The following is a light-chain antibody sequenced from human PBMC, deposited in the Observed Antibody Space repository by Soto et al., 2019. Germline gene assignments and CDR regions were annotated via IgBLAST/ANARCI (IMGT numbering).Light chain of an antibody. CDR2: GAS. V-gene: IGKV3-20*01. J-gene: IGKJ1*01. Sequence: EIVLTQSPGTLSLSPGERATLSCRASQSVTSSYLAWWQQKPGQAPRLLIYGASSRATGIPDRFSGSGSGTDFTLTISRLEPEDFAVYFRQQYGSSPTTFGQGTKVEIK. CDR3: QQYGSSPTT. CDR1: QSVTSSY.